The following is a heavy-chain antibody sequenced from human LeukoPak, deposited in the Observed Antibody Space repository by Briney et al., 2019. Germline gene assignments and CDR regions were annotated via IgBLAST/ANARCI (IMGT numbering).Heavy chain of an antibody. CDR1: GFTFSSYS. J-gene: IGHJ4*02. CDR2: IYSGGST. CDR3: ARLASDY. V-gene: IGHV3-66*01. D-gene: IGHD5-12*01. Sequence: GGSLRLSCAASGFTFSSYSMNWVRQAPGKGLEWVSVIYSGGSTYYADSVKGRFTISRDNAKNSLYLQMNSLRAEDTAVYYCARLASDYWGQGTLVTVSS.